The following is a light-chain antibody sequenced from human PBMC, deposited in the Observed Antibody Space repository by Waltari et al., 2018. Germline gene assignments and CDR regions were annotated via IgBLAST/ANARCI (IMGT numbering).Light chain of an antibody. V-gene: IGKV1-5*03. CDR1: QSISSG. J-gene: IGKJ1*01. CDR3: QQYNYDWT. CDR2: KAS. Sequence: DIQMTQSPSTLSASVGDRVTITCRASQSISSGLAWYQQKPGKAPKVLIYKASSLESGVPSRFSGSGSGIEFTLTISSLQPDDFATYYCQQYNYDWTFGQGTKVEIK.